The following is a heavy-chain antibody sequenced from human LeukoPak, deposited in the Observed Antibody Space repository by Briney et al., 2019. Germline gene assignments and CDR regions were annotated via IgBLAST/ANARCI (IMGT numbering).Heavy chain of an antibody. J-gene: IGHJ4*02. V-gene: IGHV3-74*01. CDR1: GFTFSTYW. CDR3: ARDPPFIIGTTFFDY. Sequence: GGSLRLSCAASGFTFSTYWMHWVRQAPGKGLVWVARIKGDGSSTIYADSVKGRFTISRDNSKNTLYLQTSSLRAEDTAVYYCARDPPFIIGTTFFDYWGQGTLVTVSS. D-gene: IGHD1-20*01. CDR2: IKGDGSST.